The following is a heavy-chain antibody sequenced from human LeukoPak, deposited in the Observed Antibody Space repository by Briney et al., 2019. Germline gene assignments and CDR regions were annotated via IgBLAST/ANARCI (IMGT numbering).Heavy chain of an antibody. Sequence: GGSLRLSCAASGFTFSSYSMNWVRQAPGKGLEWVSSISSSSSYIYYADSVKGRFTTSRDNAKNSLYLQMNSLRAEDTAVYYCAKFIAAPFYFDYWGQGTLVTVSS. CDR2: ISSSSSYI. CDR3: AKFIAAPFYFDY. J-gene: IGHJ4*02. V-gene: IGHV3-21*01. CDR1: GFTFSSYS. D-gene: IGHD6-13*01.